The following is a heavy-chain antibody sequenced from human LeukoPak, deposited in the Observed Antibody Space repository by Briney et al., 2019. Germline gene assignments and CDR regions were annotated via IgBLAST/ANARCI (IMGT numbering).Heavy chain of an antibody. CDR2: INPNSGGT. V-gene: IGHV1-2*02. D-gene: IGHD3-22*01. CDR3: ARSYYYDSSHTVDY. CDR1: GYTFTGYY. Sequence: ASVKVSCKASGYTFTGYYMHWVRQAPGQGLEWMGWINPNSGGTNYAQKFQGRVTMTRDTSISTAYMELSRLRSDDTAVYYCARSYYYDSSHTVDYWGQGTLVTVSS. J-gene: IGHJ4*02.